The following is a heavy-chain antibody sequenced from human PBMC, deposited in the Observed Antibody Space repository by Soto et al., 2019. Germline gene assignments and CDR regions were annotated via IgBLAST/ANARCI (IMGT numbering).Heavy chain of an antibody. V-gene: IGHV4-59*01. CDR1: GGSISRYY. Sequence: SETLSLTCTVSGGSISRYYWSWIRQPPGKGLEWIGYIYYNGRTINNPSLKSRVTISVDTSKSQFSLKLSSVTAADTAVYYCARSYCADGVSCNWFDPWGQGTLVTVSS. D-gene: IGHD2-8*01. CDR2: IYYNGRT. CDR3: ARSYCADGVSCNWFDP. J-gene: IGHJ5*02.